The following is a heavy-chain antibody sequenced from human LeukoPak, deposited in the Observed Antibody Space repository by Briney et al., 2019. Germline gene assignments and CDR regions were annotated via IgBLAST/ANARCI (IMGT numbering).Heavy chain of an antibody. Sequence: SETLSLTCAVYGGSFSGYYWSWIRQPPGKGLEWIGEINHSGSTNYNPSLKSRVTISVDTSKNQISLKLSSVTAADTAVYYCARGGGYNYYFDYWGQGTLVTVSS. CDR2: INHSGST. D-gene: IGHD5-18*01. CDR3: ARGGGYNYYFDY. J-gene: IGHJ4*02. V-gene: IGHV4-34*01. CDR1: GGSFSGYY.